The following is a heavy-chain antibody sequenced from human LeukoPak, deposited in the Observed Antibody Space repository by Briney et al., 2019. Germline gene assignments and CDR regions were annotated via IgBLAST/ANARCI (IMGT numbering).Heavy chain of an antibody. CDR3: ARTDSNIAARRIGFDS. CDR2: IKQDETEK. V-gene: IGHV3-7*01. J-gene: IGHJ4*02. D-gene: IGHD6-6*01. Sequence: GGSLRLSCAASGFTFSTYWMSWVRQAPGKGLEWVANIKQDETEKYYVDSVKGRFTISRDNAENSLYLQMNSLRAEDTAVYYCARTDSNIAARRIGFDSWGQGTLVTVSS. CDR1: GFTFSTYW.